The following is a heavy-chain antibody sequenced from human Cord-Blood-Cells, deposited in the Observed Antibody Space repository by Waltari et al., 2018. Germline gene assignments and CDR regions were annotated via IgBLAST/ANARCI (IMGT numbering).Heavy chain of an antibody. CDR2: IVVGSGNT. CDR1: GFTFTSSA. Sequence: QMQLVQSGPEVKKPGTSVKVSCKASGFTFTSSAVQWVRQARGQRLEWIGWIVVGSGNTNDAQKFQERVTITRDMSTSTAYMELSSLRSEDTAVYYCAAASSRTFPNIAAAGYWGQGTLVTVSS. D-gene: IGHD6-13*01. V-gene: IGHV1-58*01. J-gene: IGHJ4*02. CDR3: AAASSRTFPNIAAAGY.